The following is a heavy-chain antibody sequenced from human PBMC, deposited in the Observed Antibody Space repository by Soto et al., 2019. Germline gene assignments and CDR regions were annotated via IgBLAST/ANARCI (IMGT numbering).Heavy chain of an antibody. CDR1: GFTFSRNS. Sequence: GGSLRLSCAASGFTFSRNSLHWVRQAPGKGLEWVASISSGSAYIYYADSVKGRFTVSRDNAKNSLYLQMNSLRADDTAVYYCARDTLRGDFDYWGQGTLVTVSS. CDR2: ISSGSAYI. CDR3: ARDTLRGDFDY. V-gene: IGHV3-21*01. D-gene: IGHD3-16*01. J-gene: IGHJ4*02.